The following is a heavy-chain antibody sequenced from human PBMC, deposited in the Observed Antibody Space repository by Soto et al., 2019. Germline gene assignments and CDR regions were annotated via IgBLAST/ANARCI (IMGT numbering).Heavy chain of an antibody. V-gene: IGHV1-69*13. CDR1: GGTFSSYA. D-gene: IGHD3-22*01. CDR2: IIPIFGTA. CDR3: ARARDDSRGYYYEG. J-gene: IGHJ4*02. Sequence: ASVKVSCKASGGTFSSYAISWVRQAPGQGPEWMGGIIPIFGTANYAQKSQGRVTITADESTSTAYMELSSLRSEDTAVYYCARARDDSRGYYYEGWGQGTLVSLSS.